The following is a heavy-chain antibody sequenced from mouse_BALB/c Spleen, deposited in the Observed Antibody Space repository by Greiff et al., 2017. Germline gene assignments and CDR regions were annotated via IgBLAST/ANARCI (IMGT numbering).Heavy chain of an antibody. D-gene: IGHD2-10*02. J-gene: IGHJ4*01. CDR2: ILPGSGST. V-gene: IGHV1-9*01. CDR1: GYTFSSYW. CDR3: ARPKYGNYYAMDY. Sequence: QVQLKQSGAELMKPGASVKISCKATGYTFSSYWIEWVKQRPGHGLEWIGEILPGSGSTNYNEKFKGKATFTADTSSNTAYMQLSSLTSEDSAVYYCARPKYGNYYAMDYWGQGTSVTVSS.